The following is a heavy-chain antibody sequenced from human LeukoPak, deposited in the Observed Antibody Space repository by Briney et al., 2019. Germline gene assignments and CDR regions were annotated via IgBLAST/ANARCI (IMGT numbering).Heavy chain of an antibody. CDR1: GFTFSSYA. D-gene: IGHD6-19*01. Sequence: GGSLRLSCAASGFTFSSYAMNSVRQAPGKGLEWVSAISGSGGNTYYADSVKGRFAISRDNSKNTLYLQMNSLRAEDTAVYYCAKDQSISSAWYTRDPFDVWGQGTMVTVSS. V-gene: IGHV3-23*01. J-gene: IGHJ3*01. CDR2: ISGSGGNT. CDR3: AKDQSISSAWYTRDPFDV.